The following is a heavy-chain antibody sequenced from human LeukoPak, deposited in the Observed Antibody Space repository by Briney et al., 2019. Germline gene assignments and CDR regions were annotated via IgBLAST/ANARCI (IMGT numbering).Heavy chain of an antibody. CDR2: IYYSGST. V-gene: IGHV4-30-4*01. J-gene: IGHJ5*02. D-gene: IGHD4-17*01. Sequence: PSQTLSLTCTVSGGSISSGDYYWSWIRQPPGKGLEWIGYIYYSGSTYYNPSLKSRVTISVDTSKNQFSLKLSSVTAADTAVYYCARDYGDYVRRNWFDPWGQGTLVTVSS. CDR3: ARDYGDYVRRNWFDP. CDR1: GGSISSGDYY.